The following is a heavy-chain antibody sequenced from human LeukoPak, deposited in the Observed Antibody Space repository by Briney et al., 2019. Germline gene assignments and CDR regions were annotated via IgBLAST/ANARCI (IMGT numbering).Heavy chain of an antibody. CDR2: FDPEDGDT. D-gene: IGHD6-19*01. Sequence: ASVKVSCKVSGYSLTEFPMYWVRQAPGKGLEWMGGFDPEDGDTFYAQKFQGRVTMTEDTSINTAYMELSSLTSEDTAMYYCATDTVGSGSFDPWGQGTLVTVSS. CDR3: ATDTVGSGSFDP. CDR1: GYSLTEFP. J-gene: IGHJ5*02. V-gene: IGHV1-24*01.